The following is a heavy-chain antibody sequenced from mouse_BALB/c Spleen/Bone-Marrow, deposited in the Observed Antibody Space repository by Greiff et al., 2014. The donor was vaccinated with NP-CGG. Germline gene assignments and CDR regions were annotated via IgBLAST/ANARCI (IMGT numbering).Heavy chain of an antibody. J-gene: IGHJ4*01. CDR3: ARSGERYGAMDY. CDR1: GFTFSDYY. D-gene: IGHD2-10*02. V-gene: IGHV5-4*02. CDR2: ISNGGGYT. Sequence: VQLKEAGGGLVKPGGALKLSCAAPGFTFSDYYMYWGRPTPEKRLGGVATISNGGGYTYYPDSVWGRFTISRDNAKNNLYLQMSSLKSEDTAMYYCARSGERYGAMDYWGQGTSVTVFS.